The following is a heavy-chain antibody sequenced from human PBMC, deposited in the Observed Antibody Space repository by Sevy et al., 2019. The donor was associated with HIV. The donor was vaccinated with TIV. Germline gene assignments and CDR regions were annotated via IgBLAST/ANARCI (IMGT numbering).Heavy chain of an antibody. CDR1: GGSISSSSYY. Sequence: SETLSLTCTVSGGSISSSSYYWGWIRQPPGKGLEWIGSIYYSGSTYYNPSLKSRVTISVDTSKNLFSLKLSSVTAADTAVYYCARDLGGQMATIRHWYFDLWGRGTLVTVSS. V-gene: IGHV4-39*02. D-gene: IGHD5-12*01. CDR3: ARDLGGQMATIRHWYFDL. CDR2: IYYSGST. J-gene: IGHJ2*01.